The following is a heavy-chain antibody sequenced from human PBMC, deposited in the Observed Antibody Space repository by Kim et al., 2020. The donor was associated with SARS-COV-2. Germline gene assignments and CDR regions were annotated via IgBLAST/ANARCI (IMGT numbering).Heavy chain of an antibody. D-gene: IGHD3-22*01. Sequence: ASVKVSCQTSGYTFSHYGITWVRQVPGQGPEWLGWISGNNAFRHQAQTFQDRFSMSIETSTSTAYMELRNLRPDDTAVYFCARGAYRSSYCSRLSYF. J-gene: IGHJ1*01. CDR3: ARGAYRSSYCSRLSYF. CDR2: ISGNNAFR. CDR1: GYTFSHYG. V-gene: IGHV1-18*01.